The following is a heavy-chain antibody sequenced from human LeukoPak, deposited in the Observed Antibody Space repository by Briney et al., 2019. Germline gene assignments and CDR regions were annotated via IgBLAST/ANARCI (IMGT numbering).Heavy chain of an antibody. CDR2: ILSTGTT. J-gene: IGHJ5*02. CDR3: ATVKYDYGDPVGWFDP. Sequence: GGSLRLSCAASGFPFSASAMTWVRQAPGKGLEWVSHILSTGTTYYADSVRGRFTICRDNSKNTLYLLMTSLRADDTAVYYCATVKYDYGDPVGWFDPWGQGTLVTVSS. CDR1: GFPFSASA. D-gene: IGHD4-17*01. V-gene: IGHV3-23*01.